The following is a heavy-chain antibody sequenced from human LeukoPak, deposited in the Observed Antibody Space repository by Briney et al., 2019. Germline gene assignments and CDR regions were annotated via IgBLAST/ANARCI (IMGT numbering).Heavy chain of an antibody. J-gene: IGHJ3*02. D-gene: IGHD1-26*01. CDR1: GYTFIVYS. V-gene: IGHV1-2*02. CDR3: VHMGASAFDI. Sequence: ASVKVSFKSAGYTFIVYSIHWMRQAPGQGLEWMGWINPNSGGTNYAQKFQGRVSVTRDTSISTVYMEVSRLRSDDTAVYYCVHMGASAFDIWGQGTMVTVSS. CDR2: INPNSGGT.